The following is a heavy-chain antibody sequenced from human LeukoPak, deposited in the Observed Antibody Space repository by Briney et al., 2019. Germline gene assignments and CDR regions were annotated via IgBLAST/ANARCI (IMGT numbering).Heavy chain of an antibody. CDR1: GYTFTRHA. V-gene: IGHV1-18*01. CDR3: ARDPSNTSGWYIYFDY. D-gene: IGHD6-19*01. J-gene: IGHJ4*02. Sequence: ASVKVSCKTSGYTFTRHAITWVRQAPGQGLEWMGWISTYNGDTKYAQKLQGRVTLTTDTSTSIAYMDLRSLTSDDTAVYYCARDPSNTSGWYIYFDYWGQGTLVTVSS. CDR2: ISTYNGDT.